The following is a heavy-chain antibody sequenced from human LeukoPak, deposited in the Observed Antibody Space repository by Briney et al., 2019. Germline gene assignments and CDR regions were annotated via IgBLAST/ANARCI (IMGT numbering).Heavy chain of an antibody. CDR1: GGSISSSSYY. Sequence: PSETLSLTCTVSGGSISSSSYYWGWIRQPPGKGLEWIGEINHSGSTNYNPSLKSRVTISVDTSKNQFSLKLSSVTAADTAVYYCARGGNFWSGDAFDIWGQGTMVTVSS. D-gene: IGHD3-3*01. CDR3: ARGGNFWSGDAFDI. V-gene: IGHV4-39*07. CDR2: INHSGST. J-gene: IGHJ3*02.